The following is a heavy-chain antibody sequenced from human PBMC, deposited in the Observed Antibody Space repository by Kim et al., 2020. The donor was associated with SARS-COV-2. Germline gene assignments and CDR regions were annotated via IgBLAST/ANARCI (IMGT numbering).Heavy chain of an antibody. V-gene: IGHV3-53*01. CDR2: T. J-gene: IGHJ4*02. Sequence: TYYADSVKGRFTISRYSPKNTLYLQMNSLSVEDTAMYYCARGARFSAIVDFWGQGTLVIVSS. CDR3: ARGARFSAIVDF. D-gene: IGHD3-3*01.